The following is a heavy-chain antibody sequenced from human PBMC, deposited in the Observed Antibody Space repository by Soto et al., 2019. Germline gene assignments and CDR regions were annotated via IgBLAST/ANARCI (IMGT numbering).Heavy chain of an antibody. J-gene: IGHJ6*03. CDR1: GFTFSSYA. V-gene: IGHV3-23*01. D-gene: IGHD2-8*02. CDR3: APLVDRSRSSLYVYDDYRDV. Sequence: EVQLLESGGGLVQPGGSLRLSCAASGFTFSSYAMSWVRQAPGKGMEWVSAISGSGGSTYYADSVKGRFTISSDNSKSRRYLQMHSRIAEDTAVYYCAPLVDRSRSSLYVYDDYRDVWGRGSTVTVSS. CDR2: ISGSGGST.